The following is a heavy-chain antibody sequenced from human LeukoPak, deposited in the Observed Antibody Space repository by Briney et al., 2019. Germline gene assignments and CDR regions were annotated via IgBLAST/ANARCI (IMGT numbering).Heavy chain of an antibody. CDR2: INLDGNGR. V-gene: IGHV3-7*01. J-gene: IGHJ6*03. CDR1: GFFFSNYW. Sequence: QAGGSLRLSCAASGFFFSNYWMSWVRQAQGKGLEWVANINLDGNGRFYVDSVKGRFTISRDNNKKSVYLQMNSLRAEDTAVYYCAKNGDRGAYCTGGTCYPYFYYYMDVWGKGTTVTI. CDR3: AKNGDRGAYCTGGTCYPYFYYYMDV. D-gene: IGHD2-15*01.